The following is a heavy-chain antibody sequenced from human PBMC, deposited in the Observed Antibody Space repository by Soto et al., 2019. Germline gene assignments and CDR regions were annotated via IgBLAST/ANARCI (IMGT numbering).Heavy chain of an antibody. CDR1: GVAFSFYS. CDR2: ISGNGETT. Sequence: EVALLESGGGLVQPGGSLRLSCEVSGVAFSFYSMSWVRQAPGKGLEWVASISGNGETTYYAASGKGRFTFSRDNSKNTVHLQMNSLSGEDTAVYYCAKDRGGFTSGGEFFDFWGQGTLVTVSS. V-gene: IGHV3-23*01. D-gene: IGHD3-10*01. CDR3: AKDRGGFTSGGEFFDF. J-gene: IGHJ4*02.